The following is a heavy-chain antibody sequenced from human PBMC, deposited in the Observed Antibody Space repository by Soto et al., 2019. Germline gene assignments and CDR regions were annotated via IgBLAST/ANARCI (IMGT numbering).Heavy chain of an antibody. Sequence: GGSLRLSCAASGFTFSSYWMSWVRQAPGKGLEWVANIKQDGSENYYVDSVRGRFTISRDNAKNSLYLQMNSLRAEDTAVYYCARVLDSSSSYSLHESYYFDYWGQGTLVTVSS. D-gene: IGHD6-6*01. CDR2: IKQDGSEN. J-gene: IGHJ4*02. CDR3: ARVLDSSSSYSLHESYYFDY. CDR1: GFTFSSYW. V-gene: IGHV3-7*03.